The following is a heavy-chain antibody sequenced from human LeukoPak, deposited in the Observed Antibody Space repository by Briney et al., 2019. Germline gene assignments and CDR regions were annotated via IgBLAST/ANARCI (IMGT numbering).Heavy chain of an antibody. V-gene: IGHV3-23*01. CDR1: GFTFSSYA. J-gene: IGHJ6*03. CDR3: ANPFSTPRSNYYIDV. D-gene: IGHD2-2*01. CDR2: ISGSGGST. Sequence: GGSLSLSCAASGFTFSSYAMSWVRQAPGKGLEWVSAISGSGGSTYYADSVKGRFTISRDNSKSTLYLQTNSLRAEDTAVYYCANPFSTPRSNYYIDVWGKGTTVTVSS.